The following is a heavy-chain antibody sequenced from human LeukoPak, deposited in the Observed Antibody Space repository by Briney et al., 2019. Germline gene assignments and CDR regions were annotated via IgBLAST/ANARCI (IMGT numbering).Heavy chain of an antibody. CDR3: AKDGGPYPFFHYV. CDR1: GFTFSSYA. J-gene: IGHJ6*04. V-gene: IGHV3-23*01. D-gene: IGHD2-15*01. CDR2: VSGSGAHT. Sequence: PGGSLRLSCAASGFTFSSYAMTWVRQAPGKGLQWVSAVSGSGAHTYYADSVKGRFTISRDNSRDTLYLQMNSLRAEDTAIYICAKDGGPYPFFHYVWGTGATVTVSS.